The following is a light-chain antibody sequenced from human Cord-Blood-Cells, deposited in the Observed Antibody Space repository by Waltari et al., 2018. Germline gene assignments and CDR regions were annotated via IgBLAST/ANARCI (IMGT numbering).Light chain of an antibody. J-gene: IGLJ3*02. CDR2: EGS. V-gene: IGLV2-23*01. CDR1: SSDVGSYNL. CDR3: CSYAGSSTWV. Sequence: QSALTQPASVSGSPGQSITISCTGTSSDVGSYNLVSWYQQHPGKAPKLMIYEGSKRPSGVSKRFSGSKAGNTAARRISGLQAEDEADYYCCSYAGSSTWVFGGGTKLTVL.